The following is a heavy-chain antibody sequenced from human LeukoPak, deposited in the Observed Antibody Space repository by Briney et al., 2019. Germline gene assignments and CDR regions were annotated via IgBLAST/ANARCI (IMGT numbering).Heavy chain of an antibody. J-gene: IGHJ6*03. CDR3: AKASIAVAGTPFYYYYYMDV. V-gene: IGHV4-39*07. CDR1: GGSISSSSYY. CDR2: IYYSGST. D-gene: IGHD6-19*01. Sequence: SETLSLTCTVSGGSISSSSYYWGWIRQPPGKGLEWIGSIYYSGSTYYNPSLKSRVTISVDTSKNQFSLKLSSVTAADTAVYYCAKASIAVAGTPFYYYYYMDVWGKGTTVTVSS.